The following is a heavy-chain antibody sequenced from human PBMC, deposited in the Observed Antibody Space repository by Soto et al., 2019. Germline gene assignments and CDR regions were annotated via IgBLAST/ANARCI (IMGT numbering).Heavy chain of an antibody. Sequence: LRLSCAASGFTFHSFTMHWVRQAPGKGLEWVSAISGSGGSTYYADSVKGRFTISRDNSKNTLYLQMNSLRAEDTAVYYCAYSSSWFGNYYYYGMDVWGQGTTVTVSS. CDR2: ISGSGGST. CDR3: AYSSSWFGNYYYYGMDV. V-gene: IGHV3-23*01. D-gene: IGHD6-13*01. CDR1: GFTFHSFT. J-gene: IGHJ6*02.